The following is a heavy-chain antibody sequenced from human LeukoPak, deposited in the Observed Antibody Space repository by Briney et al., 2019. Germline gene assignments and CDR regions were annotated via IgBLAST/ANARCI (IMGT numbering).Heavy chain of an antibody. J-gene: IGHJ4*02. Sequence: GASVKVSCKASGFTFTSSAVQWVRQARGQRLEWIGWTVVGSGNTNYAQKFQERVTITRDMSTSTAYMELSSLRSEDTAVYYCAAEGGSSWAKADYWGQGTLVTVSS. CDR3: AAEGGSSWAKADY. V-gene: IGHV1-58*01. D-gene: IGHD6-13*01. CDR1: GFTFTSSA. CDR2: TVVGSGNT.